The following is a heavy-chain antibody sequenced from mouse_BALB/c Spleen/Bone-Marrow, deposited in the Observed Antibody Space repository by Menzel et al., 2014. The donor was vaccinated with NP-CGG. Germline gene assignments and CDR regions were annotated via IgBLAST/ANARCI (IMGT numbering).Heavy chain of an antibody. J-gene: IGHJ4*01. CDR2: ISYSGST. D-gene: IGHD2-4*01. CDR1: GYSIXSDYA. V-gene: IGHV3-2*02. CDR3: ARRDYDDYAMDY. Sequence: EVQRVESGPGLVKPSQSLSLTCTVTGYSIXSDYAWNWIRQFPGNKLEWMGYISYSGSTSYNPSLKSRISITRDTSKNQFFLQLNSVTTEDTATYYCARRDYDDYAMDYWGQGTSVTVSS.